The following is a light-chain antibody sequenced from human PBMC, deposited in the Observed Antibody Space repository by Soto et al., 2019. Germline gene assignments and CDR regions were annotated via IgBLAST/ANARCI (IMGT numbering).Light chain of an antibody. V-gene: IGLV2-14*01. J-gene: IGLJ3*02. Sequence: QSALTQPASVSGSPGQSIAISCTGTSSDVGAYNYVSWYQQHPGKAPKLIIYEVTNRPSGVSDRFSGSKSGNTASLTISGLQAEDEAYYYCSSYTSSTTLVFGGGTKLTVL. CDR3: SSYTSSTTLV. CDR1: SSDVGAYNY. CDR2: EVT.